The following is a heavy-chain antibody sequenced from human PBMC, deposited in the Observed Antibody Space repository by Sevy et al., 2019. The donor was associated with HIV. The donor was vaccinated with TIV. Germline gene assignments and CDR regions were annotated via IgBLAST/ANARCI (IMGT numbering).Heavy chain of an antibody. CDR1: GFTVNSNY. CDR3: ARGKSGYGYALNY. Sequence: ESLKISCAASGFTVNSNYMTWVRQAPGKGLEGVSVIHSDDTTYHADSVKDRFTISRDNFKNTLYLHMSSLRAEDTAVYYCARGKSGYGYALNYWGQGTLVTVSS. J-gene: IGHJ4*02. V-gene: IGHV3-66*01. D-gene: IGHD5-18*01. CDR2: IHSDDTT.